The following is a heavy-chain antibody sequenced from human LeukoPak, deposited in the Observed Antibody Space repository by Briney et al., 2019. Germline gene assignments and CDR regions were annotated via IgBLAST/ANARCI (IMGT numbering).Heavy chain of an antibody. CDR1: GFTFSSYA. Sequence: GGSLRLSCAASGFTFSSYATHWVRQAPGKGLEWVAVISYDGSNKYYADSVKGRFTISRDNSKNTLYLQMNSLRAEDTAGYYCARDHSLDYWGQGTLVTVSS. J-gene: IGHJ4*02. CDR3: ARDHSLDY. V-gene: IGHV3-30-3*01. D-gene: IGHD1-26*01. CDR2: ISYDGSNK.